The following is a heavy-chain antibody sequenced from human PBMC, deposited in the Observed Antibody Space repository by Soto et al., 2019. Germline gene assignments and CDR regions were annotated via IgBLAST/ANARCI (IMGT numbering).Heavy chain of an antibody. J-gene: IGHJ5*02. CDR3: ASLAVADNWFDP. V-gene: IGHV4-31*03. D-gene: IGHD6-19*01. Sequence: PSETLSLTCSVSGGSISSGGYYWSWIRQHPRKGLEWIGDIYYSGSTTYNPSLKSRLTISADTSKNQFSLKLSSVTAADTAVYYCASLAVADNWFDPWGQGTLVTVSS. CDR1: GGSISSGGYY. CDR2: IYYSGST.